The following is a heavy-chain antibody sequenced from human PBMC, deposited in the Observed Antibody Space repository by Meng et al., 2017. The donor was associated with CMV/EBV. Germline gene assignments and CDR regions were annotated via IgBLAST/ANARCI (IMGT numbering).Heavy chain of an antibody. CDR3: ARYYYDSSGYFDY. Sequence: QLQVQEAGQGLLNTSVTLSLTCTVSGGSISSSSYYWGWIRQPPGKGLEWIGSIYYSGSTYYNPSLKSRVTISVDTSKNQFSLKLSSVTAADTAVYYCARYYYDSSGYFDYWGQGTLVTVSS. V-gene: IGHV4-39*07. J-gene: IGHJ4*02. CDR1: GGSISSSSYY. CDR2: IYYSGST. D-gene: IGHD3-22*01.